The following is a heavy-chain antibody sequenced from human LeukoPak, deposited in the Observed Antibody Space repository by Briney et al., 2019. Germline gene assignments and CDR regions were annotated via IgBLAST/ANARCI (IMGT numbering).Heavy chain of an antibody. CDR2: INPNSGGT. V-gene: IGHV1-2*02. J-gene: IGHJ3*02. D-gene: IGHD2-15*01. CDR1: GYTFTGYY. CDR3: ARMLPRVDAFDI. Sequence: ASVKVSCKASGYTFTGYYMHWVRQAPGQGLEWMGWINPNSGGTNYAQKFQGRVTMTRDTSISTAYMELSRLRSDDTAVYYCARMLPRVDAFDIWGQGTMVTVSS.